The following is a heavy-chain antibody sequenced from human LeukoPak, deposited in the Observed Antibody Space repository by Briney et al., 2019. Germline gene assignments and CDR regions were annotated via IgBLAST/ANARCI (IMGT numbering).Heavy chain of an antibody. V-gene: IGHV4-59*01. CDR2: IYYSGST. CDR1: GGSISSYY. D-gene: IGHD6-6*01. CDR3: ARDLSACPYWYFDL. Sequence: SETLSLTCTVSGGSISSYYWSWIRQPPGKGLEWVGYIYYSGSTNYNPSLKSRVTISVDTSKNQFSLKLSSVTAADTAVYYCARDLSACPYWYFDLWGRGNLVTVSS. J-gene: IGHJ2*01.